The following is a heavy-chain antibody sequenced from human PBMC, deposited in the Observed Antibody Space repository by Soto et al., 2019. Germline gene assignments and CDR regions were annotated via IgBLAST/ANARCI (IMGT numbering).Heavy chain of an antibody. CDR1: GGTFSSYA. V-gene: IGHV1-69*13. D-gene: IGHD3-9*01. J-gene: IGHJ6*02. Sequence: GASVKVSCKAPGGTFSSYAISSVRQAPGQGLEWMGGIIPIFGTANYAQKFQGRVTITADESTSTAYMELSSLRSEDTAVYYCARDNSYYDILTGYCKGAYYYYGMDVWGQGTTVTVSS. CDR2: IIPIFGTA. CDR3: ARDNSYYDILTGYCKGAYYYYGMDV.